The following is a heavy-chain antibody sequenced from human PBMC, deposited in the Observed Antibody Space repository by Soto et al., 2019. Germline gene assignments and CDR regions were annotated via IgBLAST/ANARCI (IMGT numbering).Heavy chain of an antibody. Sequence: GGSLRLSCTASGVTFGDYAMHWVRQVPGRGLEWVSGVSWTNISFGYADSVKGRFTISRDNAKNSLYLQMNSLRREDTAFYYCAKDRNTAMVTGDFDYWGHGTLVTVSS. D-gene: IGHD5-18*01. CDR3: AKDRNTAMVTGDFDY. J-gene: IGHJ4*01. CDR2: VSWTNISF. CDR1: GVTFGDYA. V-gene: IGHV3-9*01.